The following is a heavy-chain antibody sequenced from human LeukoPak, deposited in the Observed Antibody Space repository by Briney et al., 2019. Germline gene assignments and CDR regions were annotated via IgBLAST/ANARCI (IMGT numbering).Heavy chain of an antibody. D-gene: IGHD4-17*01. CDR3: AVDYGDYIDAFDI. V-gene: IGHV3-30*04. Sequence: PGGSLRLSCAASGFTFSSYAMHRVRQAPGKGLEWVAVISNDGTNEYYADSMKGRFTISRDNSKNTLYLQMNSLTGGDTAVYYCAVDYGDYIDAFDIWGQGTMVTVSS. CDR1: GFTFSSYA. CDR2: ISNDGTNE. J-gene: IGHJ3*02.